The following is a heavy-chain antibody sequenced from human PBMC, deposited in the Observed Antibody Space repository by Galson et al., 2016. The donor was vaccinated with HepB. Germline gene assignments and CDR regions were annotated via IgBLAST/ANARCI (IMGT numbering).Heavy chain of an antibody. V-gene: IGHV2-70*01. CDR1: GFSLSTSGVG. Sequence: PALVKPTQTLTLTCTFSGFSLSTSGVGVGWIRQPPGKALEWLALIDWDDEKYYNTSLETRLTISKDTSKNQVVLTMTNMDPVDTAAYYCARTSPYGSCGFYDYWGQRTLVTVSS. J-gene: IGHJ4*02. CDR3: ARTSPYGSCGFYDY. D-gene: IGHD2-15*01. CDR2: IDWDDEK.